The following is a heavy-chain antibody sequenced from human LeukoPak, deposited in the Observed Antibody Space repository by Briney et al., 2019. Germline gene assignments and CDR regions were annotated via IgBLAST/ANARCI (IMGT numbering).Heavy chain of an antibody. J-gene: IGHJ4*02. Sequence: PGGSLRLSCAASGFTFSSYAMHWVRQAPGKGLEWVAVISYDGSNNYYADSVKGRFTISRDNSKNTLYLQMNSLRAEDTAVYYCAKDRYSYAFEYSDSWGQGTLVTVSS. CDR3: AKDRYSYAFEYSDS. CDR1: GFTFSSYA. D-gene: IGHD5-18*01. CDR2: ISYDGSNN. V-gene: IGHV3-30-3*01.